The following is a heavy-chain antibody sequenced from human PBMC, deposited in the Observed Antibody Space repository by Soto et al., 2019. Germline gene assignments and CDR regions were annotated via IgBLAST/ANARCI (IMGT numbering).Heavy chain of an antibody. D-gene: IGHD3-10*01. CDR1: GFTFSSYE. J-gene: IGHJ6*02. CDR2: ISSSGSTI. V-gene: IGHV3-48*03. Sequence: EVQLVESGGGLVQPGGSLRLSCAASGFTFSSYEMNWVRQAPGKGLEWVSYISSSGSTIYYADSVKGRFTISRDNAKNSLYLQMNSLRAEDTAVYYCARVGLWFGELDYYYYGMDVWGQGTTVTVSS. CDR3: ARVGLWFGELDYYYYGMDV.